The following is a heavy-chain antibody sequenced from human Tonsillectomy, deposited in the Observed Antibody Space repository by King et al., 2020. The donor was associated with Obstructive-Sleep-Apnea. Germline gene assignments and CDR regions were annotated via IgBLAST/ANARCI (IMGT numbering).Heavy chain of an antibody. CDR1: GFTFDDYG. Sequence: VQLVQSGGVVVQPGGSLRLSCAASGFTFDDYGMHWVRQAPGKGLEWVSLITWNGCSTHYADSVEGRFTISRDNSKNSLYLQMNSLRPEDSALYYCAKDENGDYGAIGYWGQGTLVTVAS. V-gene: IGHV3-43D*03. CDR2: ITWNGCST. D-gene: IGHD4-17*01. J-gene: IGHJ4*02. CDR3: AKDENGDYGAIGY.